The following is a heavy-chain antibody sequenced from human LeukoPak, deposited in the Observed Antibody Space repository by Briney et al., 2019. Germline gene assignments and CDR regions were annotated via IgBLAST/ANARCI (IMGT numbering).Heavy chain of an antibody. Sequence: SETLSLTCTVSGGSISSYYWSWIRQPAGKGLEWIGYIYYSGSTYYNPSLKSRVTISVDTSKNQFSLKLSSVTAADTAVYYCARGTYYYDSSGYFNAFDIWGQGTMVTVSS. D-gene: IGHD3-22*01. J-gene: IGHJ3*02. CDR1: GGSISSYY. V-gene: IGHV4-59*12. CDR2: IYYSGST. CDR3: ARGTYYYDSSGYFNAFDI.